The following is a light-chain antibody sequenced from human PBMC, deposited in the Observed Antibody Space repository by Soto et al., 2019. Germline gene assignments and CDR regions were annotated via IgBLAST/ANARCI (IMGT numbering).Light chain of an antibody. Sequence: DVVMTQSPLSLPVSLGQPASISCRSSQSLVYIDGDTYLSWFQQRPGQSPRRLIYKVSNRDSGVPDRFSGSGSGTDFTLKISRVEAEDVGVYYCMQGTHGITFGQGTRLEIK. V-gene: IGKV2-30*01. CDR3: MQGTHGIT. J-gene: IGKJ5*01. CDR1: QSLVYIDGDTY. CDR2: KVS.